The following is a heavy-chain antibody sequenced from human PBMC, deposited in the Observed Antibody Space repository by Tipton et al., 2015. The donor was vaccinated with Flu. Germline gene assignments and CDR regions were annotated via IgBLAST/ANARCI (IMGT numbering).Heavy chain of an antibody. J-gene: IGHJ5*02. CDR1: GGSISSYY. CDR3: ARVGGDYRDTSGFIPWFDL. Sequence: TLSLTCSVSGGSISSYYWSWIRQSPGKGLEWIGYIYYSGITNYNPSLKSRVTISVDTSKNQFSLRLSSVTAADTAVYYCARVGGDYRDTSGFIPWFDLWGQGTLVTVSS. CDR2: IYYSGIT. V-gene: IGHV4-59*01. D-gene: IGHD3-22*01.